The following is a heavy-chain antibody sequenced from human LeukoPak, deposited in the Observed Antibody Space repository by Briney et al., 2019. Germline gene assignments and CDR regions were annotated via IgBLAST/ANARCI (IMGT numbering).Heavy chain of an antibody. CDR1: GGSISSRSYY. Sequence: SETLSLTCTVSGGSISSRSYYWAWIRQPPGKGLEWIGSINYSGSTNYNPSLKSRLTISVDTSKNQFSLKLSSVTAADTAVYYCAVIPPAVGDYWGQGTLVTVSS. V-gene: IGHV4-39*01. CDR2: INYSGST. J-gene: IGHJ4*02. D-gene: IGHD2-2*01. CDR3: AVIPPAVGDY.